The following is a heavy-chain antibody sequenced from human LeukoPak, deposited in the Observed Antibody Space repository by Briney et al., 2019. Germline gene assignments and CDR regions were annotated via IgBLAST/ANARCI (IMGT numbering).Heavy chain of an antibody. CDR2: IKQDGSES. J-gene: IGHJ4*02. CDR1: GFTFSSHW. D-gene: IGHD3-10*01. Sequence: GGSLRLSCAASGFTFSSHWMDWVRQAPGKGLEWVANIKQDGSESYYLDSVKGRFTISRDNAKSSLYLQMNSLRAEDTAVYYCAKDRGGGDFIDYWGQGTLVTVSS. CDR3: AKDRGGGDFIDY. V-gene: IGHV3-7*01.